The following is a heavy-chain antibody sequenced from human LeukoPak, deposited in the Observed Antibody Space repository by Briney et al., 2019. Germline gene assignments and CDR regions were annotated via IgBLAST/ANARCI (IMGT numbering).Heavy chain of an antibody. J-gene: IGHJ3*02. CDR2: INPSGGST. CDR3: ARDLRVHGESDAFDI. CDR1: GYIFTSYY. V-gene: IGHV1-46*01. Sequence: ASVKVSCKASGYIFTSYYMHWVRQAPGQGLEWMGIINPSGGSTSYTQKFQGRVTMTRDMSTSTVYMELSSLRSEDTAVYYCARDLRVHGESDAFDIWGQGTMVTVSS.